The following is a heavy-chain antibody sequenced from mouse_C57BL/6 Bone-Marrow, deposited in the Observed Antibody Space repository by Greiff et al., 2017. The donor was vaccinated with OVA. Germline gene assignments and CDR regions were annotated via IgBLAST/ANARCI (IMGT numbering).Heavy chain of an antibody. J-gene: IGHJ4*01. V-gene: IGHV3-6*01. Sequence: ESGPGLVKPSQSLSLTCSVTGYSITSGYYWNWIRQFPGNKLEWMGYISYDGSNNYNPSLKNRISITRDTSKDQFFLKLNSVTTEDTATYYCARGYYYAMDDWGQGTSVTVSS. CDR2: ISYDGSN. CDR3: ARGYYYAMDD. CDR1: GYSITSGYY.